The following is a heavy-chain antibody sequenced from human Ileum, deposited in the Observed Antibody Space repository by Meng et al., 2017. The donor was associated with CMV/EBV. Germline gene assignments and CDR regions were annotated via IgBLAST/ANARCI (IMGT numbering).Heavy chain of an antibody. V-gene: IGHV4-34*01. CDR2: INHSGST. D-gene: IGHD6-19*01. CDR3: ARVGIAVNYFDY. J-gene: IGHJ4*02. Sequence: SETLSLTCAVYGGSFSGYYWSWIRQPPGKGLEWIGEINHSGSTNYNPSLKSRVTISADTSKNQFSLKLSSVTAADTAVYYCARVGIAVNYFDYWGQGTLVTVSS. CDR1: GGSFSGYY.